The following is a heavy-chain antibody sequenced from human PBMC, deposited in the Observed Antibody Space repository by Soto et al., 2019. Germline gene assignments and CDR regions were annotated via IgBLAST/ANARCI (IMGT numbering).Heavy chain of an antibody. CDR1: GGTFSSYA. J-gene: IGHJ4*02. Sequence: SVKVSCKASGGTFSSYATSWVRQAPGQGLEWMGGIIPVFGTGIYAQKFQGRVTITADKSTNTAYMELSSLRSEDTAVYFCARVGGTGGYTYGLDYWGQGTLVTVSS. D-gene: IGHD5-18*01. CDR2: IIPVFGTG. V-gene: IGHV1-69*06. CDR3: ARVGGTGGYTYGLDY.